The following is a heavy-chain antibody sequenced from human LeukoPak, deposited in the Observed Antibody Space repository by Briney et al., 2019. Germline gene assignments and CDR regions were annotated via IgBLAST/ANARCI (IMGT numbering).Heavy chain of an antibody. J-gene: IGHJ6*03. CDR2: MNPNSGNT. Sequence: ASVKVSCKASGYTFTSYDINWVRQATGQGLEWMGWMNPNSGNTGYAQKFQGRVTMTRNTSISTAYMELSSLRSEDTAVYYCARGRIAATPYRGTYYYYMDVWGKGTTDTISS. V-gene: IGHV1-8*01. D-gene: IGHD2-15*01. CDR1: GYTFTSYD. CDR3: ARGRIAATPYRGTYYYYMDV.